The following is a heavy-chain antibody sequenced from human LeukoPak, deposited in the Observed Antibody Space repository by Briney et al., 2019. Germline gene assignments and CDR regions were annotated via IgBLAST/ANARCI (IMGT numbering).Heavy chain of an antibody. Sequence: SETLSLTCTVSGGSIRSNYYYWGWIRQPPGKGLEWSGSIYYSGSTYYNPSLKSRVTISVDTSKNQFSLKVRSVTAADTAVYYCARHREYYDFWSGHHSGFDFWGQGTLVTVSS. D-gene: IGHD3-3*01. CDR2: IYYSGST. J-gene: IGHJ4*02. CDR1: GGSIRSNYYY. CDR3: ARHREYYDFWSGHHSGFDF. V-gene: IGHV4-39*01.